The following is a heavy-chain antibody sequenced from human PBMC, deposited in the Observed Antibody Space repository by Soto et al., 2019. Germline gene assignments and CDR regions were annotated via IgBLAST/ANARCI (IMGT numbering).Heavy chain of an antibody. CDR3: ARRTRYYPYSMDV. V-gene: IGHV4-59*01. J-gene: IGHJ6*03. CDR1: GGSISSYY. D-gene: IGHD1-7*01. Sequence: SETRSLTCTVSGGSISSYYGSWIRQPPGKGLEWIGYIYYSGSTNYNPALKRRVTISVDTSKNQFSLKLSSVTAADTAVYYCARRTRYYPYSMDVWGKGTTVTVSS. CDR2: IYYSGST.